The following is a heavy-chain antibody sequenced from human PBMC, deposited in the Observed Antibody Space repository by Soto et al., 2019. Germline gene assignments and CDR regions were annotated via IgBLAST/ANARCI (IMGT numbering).Heavy chain of an antibody. V-gene: IGHV3-48*01. D-gene: IGHD2-8*01. CDR1: GFTFSSYS. CDR2: ISRRSVI. Sequence: EVQLVESGGGLAQPGGSLRLSCAASGFTFSSYSMNWVRQAPGTGLEWVAYISRRSVIHYADSVKGRFTISRDNVKNSLYLQMISLSVEDTAVYYCVRDPDALDYWGQGTLVTVSS. J-gene: IGHJ4*02. CDR3: VRDPDALDY.